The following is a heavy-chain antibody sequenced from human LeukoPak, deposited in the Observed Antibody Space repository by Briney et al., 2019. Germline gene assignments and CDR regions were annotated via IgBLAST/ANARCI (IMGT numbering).Heavy chain of an antibody. J-gene: IGHJ4*02. CDR2: INTVASYI. Sequence: GGSLRLSCAASGFTFSSYSFNWVRQAPGKGLEWVSSINTVASYIYYSDSVRGRFTISRDNAENSLWLQMNGLRAEDSAVYYCARLRRNSDRSGFYYYYDNWGQGTLVTVSS. CDR1: GFTFSSYS. V-gene: IGHV3-21*01. CDR3: ARLRRNSDRSGFYYYYDN. D-gene: IGHD3-22*01.